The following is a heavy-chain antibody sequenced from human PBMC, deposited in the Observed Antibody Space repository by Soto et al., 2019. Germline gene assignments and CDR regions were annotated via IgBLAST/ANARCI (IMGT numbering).Heavy chain of an antibody. Sequence: EVQLVQSGAEVKKPGEPLRISCEGVGYSFTNYWITWVRQMPGKGLEWLGRIDPSDSYTNYSPSFRGHVTTSVDKSISTAYFQWTCLDASLTTMYHCARLPLISRVRRITADAYWGQGTLVSVAS. CDR2: IDPSDSYT. V-gene: IGHV5-10-1*01. D-gene: IGHD3-10*01. J-gene: IGHJ4*02. CDR1: GYSFTNYW. CDR3: ARLPLISRVRRITADAY.